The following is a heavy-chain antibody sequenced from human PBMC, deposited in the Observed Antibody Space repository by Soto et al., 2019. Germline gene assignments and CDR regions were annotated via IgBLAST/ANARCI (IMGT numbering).Heavy chain of an antibody. CDR2: IYPGDSDT. D-gene: IGHD6-13*01. V-gene: IGHV5-51*01. J-gene: IGHJ4*02. CDR1: GYSFISSW. CDR3: ARMMAASGTAFDY. Sequence: EVQLVQSGAEVKKPGESLKISSQASGYSFISSWIGWVRQMPGKGLEWMGIIYPGDSDTRYSPSFQGQVTISADKSTSTAYLQWSSLKASDTATYYCARMMAASGTAFDYWGQGALVTVSS.